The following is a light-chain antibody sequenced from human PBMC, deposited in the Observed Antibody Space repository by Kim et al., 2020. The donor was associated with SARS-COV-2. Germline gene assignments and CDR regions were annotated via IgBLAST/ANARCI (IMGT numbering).Light chain of an antibody. V-gene: IGLV3-19*01. CDR3: NSRDSTDNHWV. CDR2: GKT. CDR1: SLRRFY. Sequence: SSELTQDPAVSVALGQTVRITCQGDSLRRFYASWYQQKPGQATVLVIYGKTNRPSGIPDRFSGSSSGNTASLTITGAQAEAEADYYCNSRDSTDNHWVFG. J-gene: IGLJ3*02.